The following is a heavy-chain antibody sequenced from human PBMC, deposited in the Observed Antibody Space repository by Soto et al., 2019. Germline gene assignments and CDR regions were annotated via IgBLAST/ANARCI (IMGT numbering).Heavy chain of an antibody. CDR1: GYSFSQYY. D-gene: IGHD1-26*01. Sequence: QVQLVQSGAEVEKPGASVTVSCKASGYSFSQYYLHWVRQAPGQGPEWMGWINPNSGDTKYGQKFQGRVTMTRDTSLRTAFMELKWLQSDDTAVYYCARESGGPTPTLDYYYFYMYVWGRGTTVTVSS. J-gene: IGHJ6*03. V-gene: IGHV1-2*02. CDR3: ARESGGPTPTLDYYYFYMYV. CDR2: INPNSGDT.